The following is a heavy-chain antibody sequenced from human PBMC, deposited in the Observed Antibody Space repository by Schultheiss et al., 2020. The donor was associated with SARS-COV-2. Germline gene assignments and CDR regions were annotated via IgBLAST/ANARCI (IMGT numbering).Heavy chain of an antibody. V-gene: IGHV3-66*03. CDR1: GFTVSSNY. D-gene: IGHD3-10*01. J-gene: IGHJ4*02. CDR2: IYSCGST. CDR3: ASWHYYGSGRHWEFDY. Sequence: GGSLRLSCAASGFTVSSNYMSWVRQAPGKGLEWVSVIYSCGSTYYADSVKGRFTISRDNSKNTLYLQMNSLRAEDTAVYYCASWHYYGSGRHWEFDYWGQGTLVTVSS.